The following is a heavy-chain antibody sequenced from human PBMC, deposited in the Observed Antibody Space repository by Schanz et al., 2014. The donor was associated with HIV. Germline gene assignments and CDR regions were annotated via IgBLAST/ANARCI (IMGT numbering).Heavy chain of an antibody. J-gene: IGHJ4*02. D-gene: IGHD3-10*01. CDR1: GYTFSSYD. V-gene: IGHV1-8*01. CDR3: ARGPDYGKTTYNFDF. Sequence: QVQLVQSGAEVKNPGASVKVSCKASGYTFSSYDINWVRQATGQGLEWMGWMSPNTGNTGRAQEFQGRVTMTRNTPRSTAYLTLNNLTSEDTAVYFCARGPDYGKTTYNFDFWGQGTLVAVSS. CDR2: MSPNTGNT.